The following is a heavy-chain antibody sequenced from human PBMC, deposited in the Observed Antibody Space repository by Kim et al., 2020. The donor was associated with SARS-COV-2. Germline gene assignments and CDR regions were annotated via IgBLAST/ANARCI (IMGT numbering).Heavy chain of an antibody. Sequence: SETLSLTCTVSGGSISSYYWSWIRQPPGKGLEWIGYIYYSGSTNYNPSLKSRVTISVDTSKNQFSLKLSSVTAADTAVYYCARGGSYYYGSGSYFTFDYWGQGTLVTVSS. D-gene: IGHD3-10*01. CDR2: IYYSGST. J-gene: IGHJ4*02. CDR3: ARGGSYYYGSGSYFTFDY. V-gene: IGHV4-59*13. CDR1: GGSISSYY.